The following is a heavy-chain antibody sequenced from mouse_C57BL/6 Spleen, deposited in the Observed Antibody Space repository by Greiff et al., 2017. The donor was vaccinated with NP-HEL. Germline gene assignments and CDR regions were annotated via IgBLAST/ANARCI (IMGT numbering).Heavy chain of an antibody. J-gene: IGHJ2*01. V-gene: IGHV1-69*01. CDR1: GYTFTSYW. CDR2: IDPSDSYT. CDR3: ARKGLNWPIDY. D-gene: IGHD4-1*02. Sequence: QVQLQQPGAELVMPGASVKLSCKASGYTFTSYWMHWVKQRPGQGLEWIGEIDPSDSYTNYNQKFKGKSTLTVDKSSSTAYMQLSSLTSEDSAVYYCARKGLNWPIDYWGQGTTLTVSS.